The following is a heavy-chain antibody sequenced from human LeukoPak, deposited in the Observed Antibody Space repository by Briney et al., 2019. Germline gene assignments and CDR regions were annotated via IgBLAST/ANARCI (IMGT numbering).Heavy chain of an antibody. J-gene: IGHJ3*02. CDR2: IHYSGSA. V-gene: IGHV4-34*01. CDR3: ASAAFDI. CDR1: GGSFSGYY. Sequence: SETLSLTCAVYGGSFSGYYWSWIRQPPGKGLEWIGEIHYSGSATYNPSLKSRVTISVDTSKNQFSLKMNSVTAADTAVYYCASAAFDIWGQGTMVTVSS.